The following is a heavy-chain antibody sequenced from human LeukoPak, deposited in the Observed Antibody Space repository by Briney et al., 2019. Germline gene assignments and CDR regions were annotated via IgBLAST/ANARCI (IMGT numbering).Heavy chain of an antibody. Sequence: PGRSLRLSCAASGFTFDDYAMHWVRQAPGKGLEWVSGISWNSGSIGYADSVKGRFTISRDNAKNSLYLQMNSLRAEDMALYYCAKAGKLLSDAFDIWGQGTMVTVSS. CDR2: ISWNSGSI. D-gene: IGHD2-2*01. CDR1: GFTFDDYA. J-gene: IGHJ3*02. V-gene: IGHV3-9*03. CDR3: AKAGKLLSDAFDI.